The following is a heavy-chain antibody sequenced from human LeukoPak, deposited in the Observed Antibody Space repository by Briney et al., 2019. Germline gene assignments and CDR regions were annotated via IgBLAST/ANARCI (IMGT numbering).Heavy chain of an antibody. CDR1: GGSISSSSYY. J-gene: IGHJ3*02. V-gene: IGHV4-39*01. CDR3: AXXXGAXEVGDYGAFDI. D-gene: IGHD4-17*01. CDR2: IYYSGST. Sequence: SETLSLTCTVSGGSISSSSYYWGWIRQPPGKGLEWIGSIYYSGSTYYNPSLKSRVTISVDTSKNQFSLKLSSVTAADTAVYYCAXXXGAXEVGDYGAFDIWGQGTMVTVSS.